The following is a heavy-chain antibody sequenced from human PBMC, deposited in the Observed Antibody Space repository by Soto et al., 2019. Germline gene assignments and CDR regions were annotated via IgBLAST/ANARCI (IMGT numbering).Heavy chain of an antibody. V-gene: IGHV3-23*01. Sequence: GGSLRLSCAASGFTFSSYNMNWVRRAPGKGLEWVSDIIDSGGSTYYADSVKGRFTISRDNSKSTLYLQMNSLRAEDTALYYCAKGRSYYYYYGVDVWGQGTTVTVSS. CDR2: IIDSGGST. J-gene: IGHJ6*02. CDR3: AKGRSYYYYYGVDV. CDR1: GFTFSSYN.